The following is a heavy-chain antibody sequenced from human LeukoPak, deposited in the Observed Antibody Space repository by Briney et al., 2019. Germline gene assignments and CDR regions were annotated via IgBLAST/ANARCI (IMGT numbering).Heavy chain of an antibody. J-gene: IGHJ4*02. V-gene: IGHV5-51*01. CDR1: GYSFVNYW. Sequence: GESLKISSKTSGYSFVNYWIGWVRQMPGKGLEWMGTIHCGDSETRYSPSFRGQVTISVDKSISTAYLRWSSLKASDTAMYYCARHNMGFNDRWGQGTPITVSS. D-gene: IGHD1-26*01. CDR2: IHCGDSET. CDR3: ARHNMGFNDR.